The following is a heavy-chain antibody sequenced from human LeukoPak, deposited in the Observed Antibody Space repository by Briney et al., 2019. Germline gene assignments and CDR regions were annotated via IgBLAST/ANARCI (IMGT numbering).Heavy chain of an antibody. Sequence: GGSLRLSCAASGLTFSSYGMHWVRQAPGKGLEWVAVISYDGSNKYYADSVKGRFTISRDNSKNTLYLQMNSLRAEDTAVYYCARGLPPNYYYMDVWGKGTTVTVSS. CDR3: ARGLPPNYYYMDV. J-gene: IGHJ6*03. CDR1: GLTFSSYG. CDR2: ISYDGSNK. D-gene: IGHD3-16*01. V-gene: IGHV3-30*03.